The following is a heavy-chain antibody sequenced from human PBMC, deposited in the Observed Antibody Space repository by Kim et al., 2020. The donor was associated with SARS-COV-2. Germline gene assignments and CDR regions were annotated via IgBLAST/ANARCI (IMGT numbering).Heavy chain of an antibody. CDR2: IDTNTGTP. V-gene: IGHV7-4-1*02. CDR3: AREDGIPGAIKTNWLDP. J-gene: IGHJ5*02. Sequence: ASVKVSCKAFGYTFSKYGLNWVRQAPGQGLEWMGWIDTNTGTPAHAQGFRGRFVFSFDTSVSTAYLQISSLKAEDTAEYYCAREDGIPGAIKTNWLDPWGQGTLVTVSS. D-gene: IGHD2-2*02. CDR1: GYTFSKYG.